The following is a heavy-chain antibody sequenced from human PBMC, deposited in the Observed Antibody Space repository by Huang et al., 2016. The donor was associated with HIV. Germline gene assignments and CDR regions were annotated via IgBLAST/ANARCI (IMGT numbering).Heavy chain of an antibody. CDR3: ARLIGSPSFYYGLDV. J-gene: IGHJ6*02. CDR1: GYRFRSNW. Sequence: EVQLVQSGAEVKKPGESLKISCKGSGYRFRSNWIGWVRQMPGKGREWMGIIYPGDSDTIYSPSFQGQVTTSADKSINTAYLQWSSLKASDTAMYYCARLIGSPSFYYGLDVWGQGTTVTVSS. D-gene: IGHD3-10*01. CDR2: IYPGDSDT. V-gene: IGHV5-51*01.